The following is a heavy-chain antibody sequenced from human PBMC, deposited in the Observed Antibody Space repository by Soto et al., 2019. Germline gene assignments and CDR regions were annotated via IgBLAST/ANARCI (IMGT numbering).Heavy chain of an antibody. D-gene: IGHD4-17*01. CDR3: ARDDTAEDYGDYYYYYGMDV. CDR2: INSDGSST. J-gene: IGHJ6*02. CDR1: GFTFSSYW. Sequence: GGSLRLSCAASGFTFSSYWMHWVRQAPGKGLVWVSRINSDGSSTSYADSVKGRFTISRDNAKNTLYLQMNSLRAEDTAVYYCARDDTAEDYGDYYYYYGMDVWGQGTTVTVSS. V-gene: IGHV3-74*01.